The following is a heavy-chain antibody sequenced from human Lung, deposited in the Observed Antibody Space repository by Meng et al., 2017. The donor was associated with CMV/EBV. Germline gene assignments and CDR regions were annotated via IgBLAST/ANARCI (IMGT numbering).Heavy chain of an antibody. CDR1: GGSISSSNW. J-gene: IGHJ4*02. CDR2: IYHSGST. CDR3: ASFPPPGKQWLVTDY. Sequence: QVQLQESGPGLVKPSGTLSLTWAVSGGSISSSNWGSWVRQPPGKGLEWIGEIYHSGSTNYNPSLKSRVTISVDKSKNQFSLKLSSVTAADTAVYYCASFPPPGKQWLVTDYWGQGTLVTVSS. D-gene: IGHD6-19*01. V-gene: IGHV4-4*02.